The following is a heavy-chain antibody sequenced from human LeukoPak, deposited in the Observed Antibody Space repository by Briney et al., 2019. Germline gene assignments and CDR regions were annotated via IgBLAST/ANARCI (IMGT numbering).Heavy chain of an antibody. CDR2: IYIKST. J-gene: IGHJ4*02. D-gene: IGHD6-19*01. Sequence: NTSETLSLTCTVSGGSISTFSWSWIRQFPGKGLEWIGSIYIKSTNYNPSLKSRVAISVDTSKNQFSLRLDSVTTADTAVYYCARDTTVASGMQYWGQGTLVTVSS. CDR1: GGSISTFS. V-gene: IGHV4-59*01. CDR3: ARDTTVASGMQY.